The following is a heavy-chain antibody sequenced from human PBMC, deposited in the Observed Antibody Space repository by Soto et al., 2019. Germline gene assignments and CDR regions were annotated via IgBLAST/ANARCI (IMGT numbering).Heavy chain of an antibody. Sequence: LSLTCTVSGGSISSGDYYWSWIRQPPGKGLEWIGYIYYSGSTYYNPSLKSRVTISVDTSKNQFSLKLSSVTAADTAVYYCARVVYDILTGYSLPYYYYYGMDVWGQGATVTVSS. CDR3: ARVVYDILTGYSLPYYYYYGMDV. D-gene: IGHD3-9*01. CDR1: GGSISSGDYY. J-gene: IGHJ6*02. V-gene: IGHV4-30-4*01. CDR2: IYYSGST.